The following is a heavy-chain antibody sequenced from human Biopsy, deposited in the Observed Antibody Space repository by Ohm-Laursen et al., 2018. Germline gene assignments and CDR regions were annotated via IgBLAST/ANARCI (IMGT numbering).Heavy chain of an antibody. V-gene: IGHV1-2*02. CDR3: TRGGYYYDSLAYYYWFDP. CDR2: INAKTGDT. J-gene: IGHJ5*02. D-gene: IGHD3-22*01. CDR1: GYTFTGYH. Sequence: SVKFSCNASGYTFTGYHVHWVRQAPGQGLEWMGWINAKTGDTNYAQKFQGRVTMTRDTSISTAYVDLSSLRSDDTAVYYCTRGGYYYDSLAYYYWFDPWGQGTLVTVSS.